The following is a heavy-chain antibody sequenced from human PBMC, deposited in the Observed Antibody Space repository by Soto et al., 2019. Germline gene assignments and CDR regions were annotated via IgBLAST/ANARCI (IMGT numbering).Heavy chain of an antibody. J-gene: IGHJ1*01. CDR2: IYYSGST. CDR3: ARVVVAGTWYFQY. V-gene: IGHV4-31*03. Sequence: TLSLTCTVSGGSISTGGYYWNWIRQRPGKGLEWIGYIYYSGSTYYNPSLRSRVTISQDTSKNQISLRLNSLTAADTAKYYCARVVVAGTWYFQYWGQGALVTVSS. CDR1: GGSISTGGYY. D-gene: IGHD6-19*01.